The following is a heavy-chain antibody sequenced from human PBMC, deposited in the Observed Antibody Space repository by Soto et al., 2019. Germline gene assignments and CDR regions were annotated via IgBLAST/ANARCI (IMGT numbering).Heavy chain of an antibody. J-gene: IGHJ3*02. D-gene: IGHD2-8*02. V-gene: IGHV3-7*05. CDR1: GFTFSSYW. Sequence: GGSLRLSCAASGFTFSSYWMSWVRQAPGKGLEWVANIKQDGSEKYYVDSVKGRFTISRDNSKNTLYLQMNSLRAEDTAVYYCARVRWSMNAFDIWGQGTMVTVSS. CDR2: IKQDGSEK. CDR3: ARVRWSMNAFDI.